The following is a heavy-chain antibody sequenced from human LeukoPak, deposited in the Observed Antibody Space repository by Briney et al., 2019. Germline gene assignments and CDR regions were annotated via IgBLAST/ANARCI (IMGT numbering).Heavy chain of an antibody. Sequence: PGGSLRLSCAASGFTFDDYGMSRVRQAPGKGLEWVSGISWNSGSIGYADSVKGRFTISRDNAKNSLYLQMNSLRAEDMALYYCAKGGGSSPDQHEYFQHWGQGTLVTVSS. J-gene: IGHJ1*01. CDR2: ISWNSGSI. CDR3: AKGGGSSPDQHEYFQH. D-gene: IGHD2-15*01. CDR1: GFTFDDYG. V-gene: IGHV3-9*03.